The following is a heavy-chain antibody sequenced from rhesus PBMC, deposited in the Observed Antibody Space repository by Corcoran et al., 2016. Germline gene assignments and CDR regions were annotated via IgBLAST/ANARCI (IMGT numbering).Heavy chain of an antibody. Sequence: EVHLVQSGAAVKWLGDSLKISCNTYGYRFTSSCPIRVRQIPGKGLVWMGTSDPRDSENRYSTTLDGQDTITDEKSISTDCLQWSRLKASDSATYYCAKREGTAGMGYWGQGVLVTVSS. J-gene: IGHJ4*01. V-gene: IGHV5-2*01. D-gene: IGHD5-24*01. CDR2: SDPRDSEN. CDR3: AKREGTAGMGY. CDR1: GYRFTSSC.